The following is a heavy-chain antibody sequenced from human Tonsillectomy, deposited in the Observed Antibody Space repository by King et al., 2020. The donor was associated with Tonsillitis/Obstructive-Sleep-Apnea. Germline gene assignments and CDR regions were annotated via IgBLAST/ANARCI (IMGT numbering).Heavy chain of an antibody. V-gene: IGHV5-51*01. J-gene: IGHJ4*02. CDR3: ARWQCYTAMATYYFDY. CDR2: IYPGDSDT. D-gene: IGHD5-18*01. CDR1: GYTFTNYW. Sequence: VQLVQSGAEVKKPGESLKISCKGSGYTFTNYWIGWVRQMPGKGLEWIGVIYPGDSDTRYSPSFQGHVTMSADKSNSTAYLQWSTLKASDTAMYYCARWQCYTAMATYYFDYWGQGALVTVSS.